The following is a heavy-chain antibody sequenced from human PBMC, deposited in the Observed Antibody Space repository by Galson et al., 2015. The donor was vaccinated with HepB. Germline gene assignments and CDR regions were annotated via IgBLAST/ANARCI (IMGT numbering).Heavy chain of an antibody. CDR2: ISSSSSTI. V-gene: IGHV3-48*01. J-gene: IGHJ2*01. Sequence: SLRLSCAASGFTFSSYSMNWVRQAPGKGLEWVSYISSSSSTIYYADSVKGRFTISRDNAKNSLYLQMNSLRAEDTAVYYCARDTYYDILTGPGWYFDLWGRGTLVTVSS. D-gene: IGHD3-9*01. CDR1: GFTFSSYS. CDR3: ARDTYYDILTGPGWYFDL.